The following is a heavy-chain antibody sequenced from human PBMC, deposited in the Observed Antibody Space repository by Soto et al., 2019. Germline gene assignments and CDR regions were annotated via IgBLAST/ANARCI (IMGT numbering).Heavy chain of an antibody. CDR1: GFTFGDYA. V-gene: IGHV3-49*03. J-gene: IGHJ4*02. D-gene: IGHD3-16*01. CDR2: IRSKAYGGTT. CDR3: TRVAHDYIWGTQN. Sequence: GGSLRLSCTASGFTFGDYAMSWFRQAPGKGLEWVGFIRSKAYGGTTEYAASVKGRFTISRDDSKSIAYLQMNSLKTEDTAVYYCTRVAHDYIWGTQNWGQGTLVTVSS.